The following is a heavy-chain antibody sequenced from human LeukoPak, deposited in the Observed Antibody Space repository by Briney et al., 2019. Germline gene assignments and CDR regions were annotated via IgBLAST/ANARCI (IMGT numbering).Heavy chain of an antibody. CDR2: ISAYNENT. J-gene: IGHJ6*02. V-gene: IGHV1-18*01. CDR1: RYTFTSYG. CDR3: AREAVTVLRYYYYGMDV. Sequence: APVKVSCKASRYTFTSYGISRVRQAPGQGLEWMGCISAYNENTNYTQKLQGRVTMTTDTSTSTAYMELRSLRSDDTAGYYCAREAVTVLRYYYYGMDVCGQGTTGTVSS. D-gene: IGHD4-17*01.